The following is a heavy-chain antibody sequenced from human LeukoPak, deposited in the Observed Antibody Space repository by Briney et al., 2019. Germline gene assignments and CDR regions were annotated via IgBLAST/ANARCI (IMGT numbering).Heavy chain of an antibody. J-gene: IGHJ6*03. CDR1: GFTFSSYD. CDR2: IGTAGDT. CDR3: ARGGSGSYSTYYYYYMDV. D-gene: IGHD3-10*01. Sequence: GGSLRLSCAASGFTFSSYDMHWVRQATGKGLEWVSAIGTAGDTYYPGSVKGRFTISRENAKNSLYLQMNSLRAGDTAVYYCARGGSGSYSTYYYYYMDVWGKGTTVTVSS. V-gene: IGHV3-13*01.